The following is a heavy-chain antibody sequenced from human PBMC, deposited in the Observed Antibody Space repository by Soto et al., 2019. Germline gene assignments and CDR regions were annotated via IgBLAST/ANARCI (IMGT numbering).Heavy chain of an antibody. J-gene: IGHJ4*01. CDR2: ISSGSSTI. D-gene: IGHD6-19*01. CDR1: GFRFSDHY. Sequence: QVQLVESGGGLVKPGGSLRLSCAAAGFRFSDHYMTWIRQAPGKGLEWVSYISSGSSTIYYAHSVKGRFTISRDNAKNSLNLQMNSLRAEDTAVYYCVTSSGALAASFPYYFDYWGHGTLVTVSS. CDR3: VTSSGALAASFPYYFDY. V-gene: IGHV3-11*01.